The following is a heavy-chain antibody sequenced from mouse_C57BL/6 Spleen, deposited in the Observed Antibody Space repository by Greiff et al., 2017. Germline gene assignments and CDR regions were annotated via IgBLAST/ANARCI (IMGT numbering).Heavy chain of an antibody. CDR1: GYAFSSSW. J-gene: IGHJ2*01. CDR2: IYPGDGDT. V-gene: IGHV1-82*01. Sequence: QVHVKQSGPELVKPGASVKISCKASGYAFSSSWMNWVKQRPGKGLEWIGRIYPGDGDTNYNGKFKGKATLTADKSSSPAYMQLSSHTSEDSAVYFCARLITTVVPYFDYWGQGTTLTVSS. D-gene: IGHD1-1*01. CDR3: ARLITTVVPYFDY.